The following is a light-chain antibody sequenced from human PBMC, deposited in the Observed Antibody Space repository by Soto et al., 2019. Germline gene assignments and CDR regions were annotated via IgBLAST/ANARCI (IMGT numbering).Light chain of an antibody. CDR3: LQDYNYPLT. CDR1: QDIRSD. J-gene: IGKJ4*01. V-gene: IGKV1-6*01. CDR2: ATS. Sequence: GDRVTITCRASQDIRSDLGWYQQRPGKAPKLLIYATSSLQSGVPSRFSGSGSGTDFTLTISSLQPEDFATYYCLQDYNYPLTFGGGTKVDIK.